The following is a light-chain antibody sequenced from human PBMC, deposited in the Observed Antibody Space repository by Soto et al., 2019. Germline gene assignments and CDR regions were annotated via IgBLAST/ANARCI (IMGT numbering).Light chain of an antibody. CDR3: QLYGNSGGFP. CDR2: GAS. Sequence: EIVLTQSPGTLSLSPGARATLSCRASQTVSGRFLAWYQQKPGQAPRLLIYGASNRATGIPDKFSGSGSGTDFTLTISRLEPEDLAMYYCQLYGNSGGFPFGPGTKVDIK. J-gene: IGKJ3*01. V-gene: IGKV3-20*01. CDR1: QTVSGRF.